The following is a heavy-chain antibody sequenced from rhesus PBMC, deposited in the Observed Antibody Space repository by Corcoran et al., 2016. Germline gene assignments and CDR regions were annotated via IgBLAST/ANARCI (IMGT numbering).Heavy chain of an antibody. CDR2: ISGSGTTT. Sequence: QGQLQESGPGLVKPSETLSPTCAVSGASVSGTYWTWLRQAPGKGLEWIGRISGSGTTTDYNPSLTSRVAISMDTSRNQISLKLDSVTAADTAIYYCARAGIATDFDFWGQGLLVTVSS. J-gene: IGHJ4*01. D-gene: IGHD5-36*01. CDR1: GASVSGTY. CDR3: ARAGIATDFDF. V-gene: IGHV4S2*01.